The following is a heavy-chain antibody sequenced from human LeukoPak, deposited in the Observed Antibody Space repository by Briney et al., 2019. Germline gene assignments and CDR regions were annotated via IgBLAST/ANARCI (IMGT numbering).Heavy chain of an antibody. CDR2: ISGSGGST. CDR3: ARHFWSGYYGY. Sequence: GGSLRLSCAASGFTFSSYAMSWVRQAPGKGLEWVSAISGSGGSTYYADSVKGRFTISRDNSKNTLYLQMNSLRAEDTAVYYCARHFWSGYYGYWGQGTLVTVSS. V-gene: IGHV3-23*01. D-gene: IGHD3-3*02. CDR1: GFTFSSYA. J-gene: IGHJ4*02.